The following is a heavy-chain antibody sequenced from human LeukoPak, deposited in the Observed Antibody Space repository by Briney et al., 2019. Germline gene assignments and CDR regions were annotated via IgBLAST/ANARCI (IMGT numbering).Heavy chain of an antibody. D-gene: IGHD3-10*01. CDR1: GDSISSYY. CDR3: ARVGITMVRGVIIMGPFDY. J-gene: IGHJ4*02. CDR2: IYYSGST. V-gene: IGHV4-4*07. Sequence: SETLSLTCTVSGDSISSYYWSWIRQPAGKGLEWIGRIYYSGSTNYNPSLKSRVTISVDTSKNQFSLKLSSVTAADTAVYYCARVGITMVRGVIIMGPFDYWGQGTLVTVSS.